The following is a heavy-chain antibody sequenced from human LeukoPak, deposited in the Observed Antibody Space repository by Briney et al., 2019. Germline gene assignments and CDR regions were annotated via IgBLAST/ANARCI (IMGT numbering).Heavy chain of an antibody. CDR2: INHSGST. J-gene: IGHJ5*02. CDR1: GGSLSGDY. V-gene: IGHV4-34*01. CDR3: ARGRRGYYGSGSYYNLVWFDP. D-gene: IGHD3-10*01. Sequence: PSETLSLTCAVYGGSLSGDYWSWIRQPPGKGLEWIGEINHSGSTNYNPSLKSRVTISVDTSKNQFSLKLSSVTAADTAVYYCARGRRGYYGSGSYYNLVWFDPWGQGTLVTVSS.